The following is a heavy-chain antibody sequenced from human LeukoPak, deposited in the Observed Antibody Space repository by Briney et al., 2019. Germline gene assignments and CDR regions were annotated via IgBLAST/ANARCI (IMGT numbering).Heavy chain of an antibody. V-gene: IGHV1-18*01. J-gene: IGHJ4*02. D-gene: IGHD6-13*01. CDR2: ISADSGNT. CDR1: GYTFTSYG. CDR3: ARDWSVGAAGTADY. Sequence: ASVKVSCKASGYTFTSYGISWVRQAPGQGLEWLGWISADSGNTNYAQKFQGRVTMTRDTSISTAYMELSRLRSDDTAVYYCARDWSVGAAGTADYWGQGPLVTVSS.